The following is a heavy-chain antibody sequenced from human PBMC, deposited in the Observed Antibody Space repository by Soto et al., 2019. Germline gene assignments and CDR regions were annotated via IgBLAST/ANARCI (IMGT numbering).Heavy chain of an antibody. CDR2: ISSDGSNR. CDR3: ARQGRGRFSWYFDL. CDR1: GFIFSSYA. J-gene: IGHJ2*01. D-gene: IGHD3-3*01. V-gene: IGHV3-30-3*01. Sequence: QVQLVESGGGVVQPGRSLRLSCAASGFIFSSYAMHWVRQAPGKGLEWVAVISSDGSNRYYADSVGGRFTISRDNAKNSLHLQMNSLRVEDTAVYYCARQGRGRFSWYFDLWGRGTLVTVSS.